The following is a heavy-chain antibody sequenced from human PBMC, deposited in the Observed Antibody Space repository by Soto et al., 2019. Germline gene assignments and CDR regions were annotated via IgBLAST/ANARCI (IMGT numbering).Heavy chain of an antibody. Sequence: GASVKVSCKASGYTFTSYGISWVRQAPGQGLEWMGWISAYNGNTNYAQKLQGRVTMTTDTSTSTAYMELRSLRSDDTAVYYCARDIHPVLLWFGSQAFDYWGQGTLVTVSS. D-gene: IGHD3-10*01. CDR2: ISAYNGNT. J-gene: IGHJ4*02. V-gene: IGHV1-18*01. CDR1: GYTFTSYG. CDR3: ARDIHPVLLWFGSQAFDY.